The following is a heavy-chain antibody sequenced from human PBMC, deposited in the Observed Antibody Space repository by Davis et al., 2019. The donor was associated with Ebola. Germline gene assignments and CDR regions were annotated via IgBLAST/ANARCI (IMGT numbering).Heavy chain of an antibody. J-gene: IGHJ4*02. CDR1: GGSISSSY. CDR3: ARSTGTYSTLHY. D-gene: IGHD1-1*01. Sequence: MPSETLSLTCTVSGGSISSSYWSWIRQPPGKGLEWIGYIYYSESSNYNPSLKSRVTISVDTSKNHFSLKLSSVTAADTAVYYCARSTGTYSTLHYWGQGLLVTVSS. V-gene: IGHV4-59*01. CDR2: IYYSESS.